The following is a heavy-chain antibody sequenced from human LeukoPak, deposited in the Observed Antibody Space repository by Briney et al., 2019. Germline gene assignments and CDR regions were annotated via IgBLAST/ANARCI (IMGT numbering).Heavy chain of an antibody. CDR3: ARYGSIEKYDRTNGWDY. V-gene: IGHV5-51*01. CDR2: IYPGDSDI. J-gene: IGHJ4*02. CDR1: GYSFTNYW. Sequence: GESLKISCKGSGYSFTNYWIGWVRQMPGKGLEWVGIIYPGDSDIRYNPSFRGLVTISADKSISTAYLQWTSLRASDSAIYYCARYGSIEKYDRTNGWDYWGQGTVVTVSS. D-gene: IGHD2-8*01.